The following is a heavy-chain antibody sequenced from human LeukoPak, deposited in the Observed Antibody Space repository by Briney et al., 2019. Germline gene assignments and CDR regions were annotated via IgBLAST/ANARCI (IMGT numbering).Heavy chain of an antibody. J-gene: IGHJ4*02. D-gene: IGHD4-17*01. V-gene: IGHV3-73*01. Sequence: GGSLRLSCAASGFTFSGSAMHWVRQASGKGLEWVCRIRSKANSYATAYAASVKGRFTISRDDSKNTAYLQMNSLKTEDTAVYYCTTTMTTGLFDYWGQGTLVTVSS. CDR1: GFTFSGSA. CDR2: IRSKANSYAT. CDR3: TTTMTTGLFDY.